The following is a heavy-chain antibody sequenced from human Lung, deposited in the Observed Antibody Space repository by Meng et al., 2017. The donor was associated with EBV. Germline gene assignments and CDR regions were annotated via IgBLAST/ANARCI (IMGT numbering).Heavy chain of an antibody. Sequence: QVPREESGPVLVTPSQTRSLPCTFSGGSISSGVYYWSWIRQHPGKGLEWIGYIYYSGSTYYNPSLKSLVTISVDTSKNQFSLKLSSVTAADTAVYYCARVVAGRYNWFDPWGQGTLVTVSS. CDR3: ARVVAGRYNWFDP. J-gene: IGHJ5*02. CDR1: GGSISSGVYY. CDR2: IYYSGST. V-gene: IGHV4-31*01. D-gene: IGHD6-6*01.